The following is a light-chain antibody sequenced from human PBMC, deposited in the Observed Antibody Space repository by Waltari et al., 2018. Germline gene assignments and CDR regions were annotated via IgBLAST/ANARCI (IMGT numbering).Light chain of an antibody. CDR2: WAS. CDR1: QSVLFSSNSNNY. Sequence: DIVMTQSPDSLAVSLGERATINCKSSQSVLFSSNSNNYLAWYQQKSGQPPKLLIYWASTREFGVPDRFSGSGSGTHFTLTISSLQAEDVAVYYCQQYYSTPWTFGQGTKVEIK. V-gene: IGKV4-1*01. J-gene: IGKJ1*01. CDR3: QQYYSTPWT.